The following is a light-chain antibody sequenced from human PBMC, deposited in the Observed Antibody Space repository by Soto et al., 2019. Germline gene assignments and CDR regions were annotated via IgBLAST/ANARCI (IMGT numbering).Light chain of an antibody. CDR3: QPFGRSPPSWT. Sequence: ESVLTQSPGTLSLSPGERATLSGRASQRVSSNSLAWYQQKPGQAPRLLIYGASSRATGTPDRFSGSWYGTGFTLTMNRLMAVYFVVYYCQPFGRSPPSWTFGHGTKVEF. V-gene: IGKV3-20*01. CDR2: GAS. J-gene: IGKJ1*01. CDR1: QRVSSNS.